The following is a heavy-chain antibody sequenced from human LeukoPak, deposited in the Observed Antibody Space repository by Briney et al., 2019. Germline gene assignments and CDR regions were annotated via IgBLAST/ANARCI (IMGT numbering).Heavy chain of an antibody. CDR3: ARDLRYYDFWSGPSRRYYYYMDV. CDR1: GGTFSSYA. CDR2: IIPIFGTA. Sequence: SVKVSCKASGGTFSSYAISWVRQAPGHGLEWMGGIIPIFGTANYAQKFQGRVTITTDEYTSTAYMELSSLRSEDTAVYYCARDLRYYDFWSGPSRRYYYYMDVWGKGTTVTVSS. J-gene: IGHJ6*03. V-gene: IGHV1-69*05. D-gene: IGHD3-3*01.